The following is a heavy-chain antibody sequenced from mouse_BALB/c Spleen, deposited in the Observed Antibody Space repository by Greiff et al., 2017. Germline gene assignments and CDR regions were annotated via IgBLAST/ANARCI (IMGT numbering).Heavy chain of an antibody. Sequence: VKLMESGPGLVAPSQSLSFTCTVSGFSFSSYSVHWVRQPPGKGLEWLGMIWGGGSTDYNSALKSRLSISKDNSKSQVFLKMNSLQTDDTAMYYCARNQWLPAMDYWGQGTSVTVSS. CDR2: IWGGGST. V-gene: IGHV2-6-4*01. J-gene: IGHJ4*01. CDR3: ARNQWLPAMDY. CDR1: GFSFSSYS. D-gene: IGHD2-2*01.